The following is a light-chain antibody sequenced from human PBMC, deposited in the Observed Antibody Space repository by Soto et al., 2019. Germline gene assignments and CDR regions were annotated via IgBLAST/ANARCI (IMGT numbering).Light chain of an antibody. Sequence: DIQITQSPSTLSASVGDRVTITCLASQSISRWLAWYHQKPGKAPKLLIYDASTLESGVPSRFSGSGSGTEFTLTISSLQPDDFATYYCQQYNSYSWTFGQGTKVDIK. CDR3: QQYNSYSWT. CDR1: QSISRW. V-gene: IGKV1-5*01. J-gene: IGKJ1*01. CDR2: DAS.